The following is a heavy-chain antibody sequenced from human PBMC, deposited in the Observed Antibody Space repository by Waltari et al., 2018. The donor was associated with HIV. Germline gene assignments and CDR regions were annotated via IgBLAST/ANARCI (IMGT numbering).Heavy chain of an antibody. V-gene: IGHV3-23*01. Sequence: EVQLLESGGDLVQPGGSLRLSCTAFGFTFSSHAMSWVRQAPGKGLEWVSVISETSGSTYYADSVKGRFTISRDNSKNTLYLQMTSLRAEDTAIYYCATNFRYFDRWGRGTLVTVSS. D-gene: IGHD1-1*01. CDR1: GFTFSSHA. CDR3: ATNFRYFDR. CDR2: ISETSGST. J-gene: IGHJ2*01.